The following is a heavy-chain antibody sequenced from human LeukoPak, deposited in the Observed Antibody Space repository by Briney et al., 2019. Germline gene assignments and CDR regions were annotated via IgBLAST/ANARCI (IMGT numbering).Heavy chain of an antibody. CDR1: GFTFSTYW. CDR2: INQGGSVK. CDR3: VRLSRSVPNDY. D-gene: IGHD5/OR15-5a*01. V-gene: IGHV3-7*01. Sequence: PGGSLRLSCAASGFTFSTYWMSWVRQPPGKGLEWVANINQGGSVKQHVDSVEGRFTISRDNAKNSLFLQMNSLEAEDTAVDYCVRLSRSVPNDYWGQGTLVTVSS. J-gene: IGHJ4*02.